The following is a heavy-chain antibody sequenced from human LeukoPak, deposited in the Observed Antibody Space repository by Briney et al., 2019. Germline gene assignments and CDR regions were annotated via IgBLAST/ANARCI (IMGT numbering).Heavy chain of an antibody. CDR2: ISYDGSNK. V-gene: IGHV3-30-3*01. Sequence: GGSLRLSCAASGFTFSSYAMHWVRQAPGKGLEWVAVISYDGSNKYYADSVKGRFTISRDNSKNTLYLQMNSLRAEDTALYYCAKDILPYCSSTSCGGYFDYWGQGTLVTVSS. CDR1: GFTFSSYA. CDR3: AKDILPYCSSTSCGGYFDY. J-gene: IGHJ4*02. D-gene: IGHD2-2*01.